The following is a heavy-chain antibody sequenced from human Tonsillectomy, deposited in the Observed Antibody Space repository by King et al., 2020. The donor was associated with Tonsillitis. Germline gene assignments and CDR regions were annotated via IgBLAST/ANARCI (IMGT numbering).Heavy chain of an antibody. Sequence: QLVQSWAEVKKPGASVKVSCKASGYTFTGYYMHLVRQAPGQGLEWMGWINPNSGGTNYAQKVQGRVTMTRDTSISTAYMERSSLRSDDTAVDYCARLAINPVQSYYYAMDVWGQGNPVTVSS. J-gene: IGHJ6*02. D-gene: IGHD1-1*01. CDR2: INPNSGGT. V-gene: IGHV1-2*02. CDR1: GYTFTGYY. CDR3: ARLAINPVQSYYYAMDV.